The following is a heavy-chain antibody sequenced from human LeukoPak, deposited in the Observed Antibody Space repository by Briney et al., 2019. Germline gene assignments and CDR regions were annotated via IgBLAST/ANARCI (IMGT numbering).Heavy chain of an antibody. CDR3: ARGSLGSRSIAAQYYYYGMDV. V-gene: IGHV4-4*07. CDR2: IYTSGST. Sequence: SETLSLTCTASGGSISSYYWSWIRQPAGKGLEWIGRIYTSGSTNYNPSLKSRVTMSVDTSKNQFSLKLSSVTAADTAVYYCARGSLGSRSIAAQYYYYGMDVWGQGTTVTVSS. J-gene: IGHJ6*02. CDR1: GGSISSYY. D-gene: IGHD6-6*01.